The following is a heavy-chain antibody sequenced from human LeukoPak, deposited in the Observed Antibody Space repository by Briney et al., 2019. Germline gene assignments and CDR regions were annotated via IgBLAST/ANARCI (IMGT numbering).Heavy chain of an antibody. CDR3: ARVAGGSCFDY. J-gene: IGHJ4*02. Sequence: PSQTLSLTCAVSGGSISSGGYSWSWIRQPPGKGLEWIGYIYHSGSTYYNPSLKSRVTISVDRSKNQFSLKLSSVTAADTAVYYCARVAGGSCFDYWGQGTLVTVSS. CDR2: IYHSGST. V-gene: IGHV4-30-2*01. CDR1: GGSISSGGYS. D-gene: IGHD2-15*01.